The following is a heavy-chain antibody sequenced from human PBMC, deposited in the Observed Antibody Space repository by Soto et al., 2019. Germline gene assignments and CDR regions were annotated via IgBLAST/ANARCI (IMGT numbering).Heavy chain of an antibody. CDR1: GFTFSSYG. J-gene: IGHJ3*02. Sequence: GGSLRLSCAASGFTFSSYGMHWVRQAPGKGLEWVAVIWYDGSNKYYADSVKGRFTISRDNSKNTLYLQMNSLRAEDTAVYYCAREALYYYDSSGPPDAFHIWGQGKMVTVSS. CDR2: IWYDGSNK. D-gene: IGHD3-22*01. V-gene: IGHV3-33*01. CDR3: AREALYYYDSSGPPDAFHI.